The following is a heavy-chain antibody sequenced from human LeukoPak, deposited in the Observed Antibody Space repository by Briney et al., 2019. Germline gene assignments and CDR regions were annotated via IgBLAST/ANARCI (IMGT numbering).Heavy chain of an antibody. V-gene: IGHV3-21*01. Sequence: GGSLRLSCAASGFTFSSYAINWVRQAPGKGLEWVSCISSSGSYIYYADSVRGRFTISRDNAKNSLYLHMNSLRAEDTAVYYCARDRAMDDYWGQGTLVTVSS. CDR1: GFTFSSYA. J-gene: IGHJ4*02. D-gene: IGHD5-18*01. CDR2: ISSSGSYI. CDR3: ARDRAMDDY.